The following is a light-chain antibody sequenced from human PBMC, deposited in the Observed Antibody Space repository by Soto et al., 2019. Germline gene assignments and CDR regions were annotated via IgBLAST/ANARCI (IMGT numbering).Light chain of an antibody. V-gene: IGKV1-5*03. CDR1: QNVTSR. Sequence: HMTESPCTRSAPVCERVKSTSRASQNVTSRLAWFQQKPGKAPKLLIYKASTLKSGVPSRFSGSGSGTEFTLTISSLQPDDFATYYCQHCSSYSEAFGQGTKVDIK. CDR2: KAS. J-gene: IGKJ1*01. CDR3: QHCSSYSEA.